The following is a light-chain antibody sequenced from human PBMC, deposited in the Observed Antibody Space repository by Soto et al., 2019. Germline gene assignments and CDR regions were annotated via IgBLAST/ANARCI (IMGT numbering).Light chain of an antibody. CDR2: DAS. V-gene: IGKV1-5*01. J-gene: IGKJ1*01. CDR1: QSINNW. CDR3: QQYNAYPWT. Sequence: DIQMTQSPSTLSASVGDRVTITCRASQSINNWLAWYQQKPGKAPKLLIYDASSLESGVPSRFSGSGSWTEFTLTISSLQPDEFAAFYCQQYNAYPWTFGQATKVDIK.